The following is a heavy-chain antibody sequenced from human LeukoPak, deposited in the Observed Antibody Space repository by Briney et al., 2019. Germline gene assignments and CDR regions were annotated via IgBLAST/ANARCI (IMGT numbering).Heavy chain of an antibody. Sequence: SEGLSLTCTVSGTSITSYYWTWIRQSPEKGPEWIGYIYNYGSTRYEPSLKSRVSISEDTAKKQFSLNLKSVTAADTAIYYCARGVGFGDSRHYDHWGPGILITVSS. D-gene: IGHD4-17*01. J-gene: IGHJ4*01. CDR3: ARGVGFGDSRHYDH. CDR2: IYNYGST. V-gene: IGHV4-59*01. CDR1: GTSITSYY.